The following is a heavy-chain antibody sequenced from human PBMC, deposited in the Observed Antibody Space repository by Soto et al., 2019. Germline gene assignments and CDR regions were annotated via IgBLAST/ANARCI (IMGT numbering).Heavy chain of an antibody. V-gene: IGHV3-15*01. J-gene: IGHJ6*02. CDR1: RFSFSNAG. Sequence: SLRLSCAACRFSFSNAGMGWVRKAPGKGLEWVGRIKSKTDGGTTDYAAPVKGRFTISRDDSKNTLYLQMNSLKTEDTAVYYCTTPLDPFWSGDAFYGMDVCGQGTTVTVSS. CDR2: IKSKTDGGTT. D-gene: IGHD3-3*01. CDR3: TTPLDPFWSGDAFYGMDV.